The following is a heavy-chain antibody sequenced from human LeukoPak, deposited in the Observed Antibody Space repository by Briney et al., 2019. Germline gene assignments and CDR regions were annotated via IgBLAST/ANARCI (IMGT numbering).Heavy chain of an antibody. CDR2: SIPIFGTT. Sequence: SVKVSCKASGVTSRTYGIAWVRQAPRQGLEWMGGSIPIFGTTHYAQKLQGRLTVNVDESTTTAYMDLSGLRSEDTAVYYCAIGFFRLVHQTFDFWSDYQLDYWGQGTLVTVSS. V-gene: IGHV1-69*13. CDR1: GVTSRTYG. J-gene: IGHJ4*02. D-gene: IGHD3-3*01. CDR3: AIGFFRLVHQTFDFWSDYQLDY.